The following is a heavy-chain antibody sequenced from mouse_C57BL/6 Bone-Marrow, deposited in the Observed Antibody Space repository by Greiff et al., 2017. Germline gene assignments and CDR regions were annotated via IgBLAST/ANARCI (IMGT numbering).Heavy chain of an antibody. CDR2: IDPENGDT. J-gene: IGHJ4*01. Sequence: EVQLQQSGAELVRPGASVKLSCTASGFNIKDDYMHWVKQRPEQGLEWIGWIDPENGDTEYASKFQGKATITADTSSNTSYLQLSSLTSEDTAVYYCTTCPLYYSNYRYYAMDNWGQGTSVTVSS. CDR1: GFNIKDDY. V-gene: IGHV14-4*01. D-gene: IGHD2-5*01. CDR3: TTCPLYYSNYRYYAMDN.